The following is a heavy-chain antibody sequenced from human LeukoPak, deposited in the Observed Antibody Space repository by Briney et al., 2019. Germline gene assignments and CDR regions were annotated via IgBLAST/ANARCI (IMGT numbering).Heavy chain of an antibody. CDR2: ISYDGSNK. V-gene: IGHV3-30-3*01. J-gene: IGHJ6*02. D-gene: IGHD5-24*01. CDR3: ARGRPEMATILRYYYYGMDV. CDR1: GFTFSSYA. Sequence: PGVALRLSCAASGFTFSSYAMHWVRQAPGKGLEWVAVISYDGSNKYYADSVKGRFTISRDNSKNTLYLQMNSLRAEDTAVYYCARGRPEMATILRYYYYGMDVWGQGTTVTVSS.